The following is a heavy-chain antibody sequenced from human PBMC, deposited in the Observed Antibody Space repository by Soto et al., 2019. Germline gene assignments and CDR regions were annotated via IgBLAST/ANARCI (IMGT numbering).Heavy chain of an antibody. Sequence: EVQLVESGGGLVQPGGSLRLSCAASGFTFSTYWMSWVRQAPGKGLEWVANIKPDGSETDYVDSVKGRFTISRANPKNSLFLQMNSVRAEDTAVYYCAGNGRWGPGTFVTVSS. V-gene: IGHV3-7*05. CDR1: GFTFSTYW. D-gene: IGHD2-8*01. J-gene: IGHJ4*01. CDR2: IKPDGSET. CDR3: AGNGR.